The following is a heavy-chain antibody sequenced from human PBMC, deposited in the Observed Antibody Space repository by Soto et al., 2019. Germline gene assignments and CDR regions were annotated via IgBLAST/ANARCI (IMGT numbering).Heavy chain of an antibody. CDR2: IDPSDSYT. J-gene: IGHJ4*02. CDR1: GYSFTSYW. Sequence: LGESRKISCKGSGYSFTSYWITWVRQMPGKGLEWMGRIDPSDSYTNYSPSFQGHVTISADKSISTAYLQWSSLKASDTAMYYWARRNNYYDSSGYYSDYWGQGTLVTVSS. CDR3: ARRNNYYDSSGYYSDY. D-gene: IGHD3-22*01. V-gene: IGHV5-10-1*01.